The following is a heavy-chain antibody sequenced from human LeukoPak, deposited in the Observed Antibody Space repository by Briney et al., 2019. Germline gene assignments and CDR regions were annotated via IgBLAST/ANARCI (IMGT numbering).Heavy chain of an antibody. V-gene: IGHV3-33*01. CDR1: GFTFSSYG. J-gene: IGHJ6*02. CDR3: ARVAPDCSSTSCYYYYGMDV. Sequence: GGSLRLSCAASGFTFSSYGMHWVRQAPGKGLEWVAVIWYDGSNKYYADSVKGRFTISRDNSKNTLYLQMNNLRAEDTAVYYCARVAPDCSSTSCYYYYGMDVWGQGTTVTVSS. D-gene: IGHD2-2*01. CDR2: IWYDGSNK.